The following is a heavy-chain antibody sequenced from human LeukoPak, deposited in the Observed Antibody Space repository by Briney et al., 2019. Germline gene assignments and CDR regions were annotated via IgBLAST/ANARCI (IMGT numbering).Heavy chain of an antibody. CDR2: ISSSSSYI. CDR3: ARDRNYDYIWGSYRPDYFDY. V-gene: IGHV3-21*01. CDR1: GFTFSSYT. Sequence: PGGSLRLSCAASGFTFSSYTMNWVRQAPGKGPEWVSSISSSSSYIYYADSVKGRFTISRDNAKNSLYLQMNSLRAEDTAVYYCARDRNYDYIWGSYRPDYFDYWGQGTLVTVSS. D-gene: IGHD3-16*02. J-gene: IGHJ4*02.